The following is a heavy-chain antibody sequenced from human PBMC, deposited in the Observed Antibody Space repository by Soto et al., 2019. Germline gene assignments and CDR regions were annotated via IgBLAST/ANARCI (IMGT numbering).Heavy chain of an antibody. J-gene: IGHJ4*02. D-gene: IGHD2-15*01. CDR2: IIPIFGTA. Sequence: QVQLVQSGAEVKKPGSSVKVSCKASGGTFSSYAISWVRQAPGQGLEWMGGIIPIFGTANYAQKFQGRVTITADKSTSTAYMELSSLRSEDTAVYYCARAPSDLGYCSGGSCPTNDYWGQGTLVTVSS. CDR3: ARAPSDLGYCSGGSCPTNDY. V-gene: IGHV1-69*06. CDR1: GGTFSSYA.